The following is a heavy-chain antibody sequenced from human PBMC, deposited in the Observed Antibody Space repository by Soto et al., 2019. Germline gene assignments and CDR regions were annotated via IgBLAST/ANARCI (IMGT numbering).Heavy chain of an antibody. Sequence: QVQLQESGPGLVEPSQTLSLTCTVSGGSISGGGYYWSWIRQHPGKGLEWIGYIYYSGTTYYNPSLKSPLTVSVDTSKTQLSLKLSSVTAADTAGYYCARAWTATAGWANWFDLWGQGTRVSVSS. CDR3: ARAWTATAGWANWFDL. V-gene: IGHV4-31*01. D-gene: IGHD6-13*01. CDR2: IYYSGTT. CDR1: GGSISGGGYY. J-gene: IGHJ5*02.